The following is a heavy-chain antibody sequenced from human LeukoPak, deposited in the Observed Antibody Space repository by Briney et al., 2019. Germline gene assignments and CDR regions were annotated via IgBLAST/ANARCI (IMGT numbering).Heavy chain of an antibody. V-gene: IGHV1-46*01. CDR3: ARSPLTILVVPAATYFDY. CDR2: INPAGGST. Sequence: ASVKVSCKASGYTFTSYYIHWVRQAPGQGLEWMGIINPAGGSTSYAQKFQGRVTMTRDRSTSTIFMELSSLRSEDTAVYYCARSPLTILVVPAATYFDYWGQGTLVTVSS. J-gene: IGHJ4*02. CDR1: GYTFTSYY. D-gene: IGHD2-2*01.